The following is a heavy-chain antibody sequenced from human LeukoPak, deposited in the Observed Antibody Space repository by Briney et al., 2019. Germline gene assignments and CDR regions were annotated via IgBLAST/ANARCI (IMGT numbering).Heavy chain of an antibody. CDR3: ARDGCSSTSCYPVGL. J-gene: IGHJ4*02. D-gene: IGHD2-2*01. Sequence: TGGSLRLSCAASGFTFSSYSMNWVRQARGKGLEWVSSISSSSSYIYYEDSVKGRFTISRDNAKNSLYLQMNSLRAEDTAVYYCARDGCSSTSCYPVGLWGQGTLVTVSS. CDR2: ISSSSSYI. CDR1: GFTFSSYS. V-gene: IGHV3-21*01.